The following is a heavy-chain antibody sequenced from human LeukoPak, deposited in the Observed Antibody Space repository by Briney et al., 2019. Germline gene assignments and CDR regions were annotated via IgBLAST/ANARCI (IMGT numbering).Heavy chain of an antibody. CDR3: ARGGFTYGPATLGALDI. Sequence: GSLRLSCAASGFTFTDYWMHWVRQAPGKGLVWVSRISADGRMTDYEDSVKGRFTVSRDNAKNTLYLQMNRVRAEDTAVYYCARGGFTYGPATLGALDIWGQGTMVPVSS. CDR2: ISADGRMT. J-gene: IGHJ3*02. D-gene: IGHD5-18*01. CDR1: GFTFTDYW. V-gene: IGHV3-74*01.